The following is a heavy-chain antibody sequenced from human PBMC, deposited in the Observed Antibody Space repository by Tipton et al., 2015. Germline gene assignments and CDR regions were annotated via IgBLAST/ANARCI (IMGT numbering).Heavy chain of an antibody. J-gene: IGHJ6*02. Sequence: TLSLTCAVSGDSISSGDYYWYWIRQHPGKGLEWIGYIYSSGSTYYNPSLKSRVTISVDTSKNQFSLKLSSVSAADTAVYYCARDPYSSSWRGGMDVWGQGTTVTVSS. V-gene: IGHV4-31*11. D-gene: IGHD6-13*01. CDR3: ARDPYSSSWRGGMDV. CDR1: GDSISSGDYY. CDR2: IYSSGST.